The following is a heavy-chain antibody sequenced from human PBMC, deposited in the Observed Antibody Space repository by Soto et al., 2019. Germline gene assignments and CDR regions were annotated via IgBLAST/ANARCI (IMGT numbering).Heavy chain of an antibody. CDR3: TRMYSSSWYGSWFDP. Sequence: GGSLRLSCAASGFTFSGSAMHWVRQASGKGLEWVGRIRSKANSYATAYAASVKGRFTISRDDSKNTAYLQMNSLKTEDTAVYYCTRMYSSSWYGSWFDPWGQGTLVTVSS. J-gene: IGHJ5*02. CDR2: IRSKANSYAT. D-gene: IGHD6-13*01. V-gene: IGHV3-73*01. CDR1: GFTFSGSA.